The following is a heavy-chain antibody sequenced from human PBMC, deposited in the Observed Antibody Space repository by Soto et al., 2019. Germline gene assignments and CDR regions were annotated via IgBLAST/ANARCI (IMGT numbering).Heavy chain of an antibody. CDR2: ISGSGGST. D-gene: IGHD6-6*01. CDR3: AQDPIAGRTPKYNWSVP. CDR1: GFSFSSYA. V-gene: IGHV3-23*01. Sequence: GGSLRLSCAASGFSFSSYAMSWVRQAPGKGLEWVSAISGSGGSTYYADSVKGRFTISRDNSKNTLYLQMNSLRAEDTAVYYCAQDPIAGRTPKYNWSVPWGPGTLLNVFS. J-gene: IGHJ5*02.